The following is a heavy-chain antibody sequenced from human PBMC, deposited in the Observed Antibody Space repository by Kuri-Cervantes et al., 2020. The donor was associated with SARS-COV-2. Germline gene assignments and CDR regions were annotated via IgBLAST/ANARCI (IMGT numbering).Heavy chain of an antibody. D-gene: IGHD6-13*01. J-gene: IGHJ2*01. Sequence: SETLSLTCADYGGSFSGYQWSWIRQTPGMGLEWIGQINDSGATKYNPSLKSRVIVSMDKSKNQFSLMLGSMTAADTAVYYCARGRGIAAAGTGSPAPGYFDLWGRGTLVTVSS. CDR3: ARGRGIAAAGTGSPAPGYFDL. CDR2: INDSGAT. CDR1: GGSFSGYQ. V-gene: IGHV4-34*01.